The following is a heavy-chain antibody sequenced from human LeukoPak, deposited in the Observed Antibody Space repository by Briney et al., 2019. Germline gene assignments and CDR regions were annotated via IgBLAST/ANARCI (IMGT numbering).Heavy chain of an antibody. CDR3: ARDLSRTYTVDY. D-gene: IGHD2-2*02. Sequence: GGSLRLSCAASGFTFSSHAMQWVRQAPGKGLEWVAFVSYDGRINSYADFVKGRFTISRDNSKNTLYLQMNTLRREDTAVYFCARDLSRTYTVDYWGQGTLVTVSS. J-gene: IGHJ4*02. V-gene: IGHV3-30*04. CDR1: GFTFSSHA. CDR2: VSYDGRIN.